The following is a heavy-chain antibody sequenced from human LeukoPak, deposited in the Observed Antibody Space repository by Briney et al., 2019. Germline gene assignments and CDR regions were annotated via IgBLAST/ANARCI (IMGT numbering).Heavy chain of an antibody. CDR2: INPSDGST. CDR3: ARDKYSRSWLFDY. Sequence: ASVKVSCKASGYTFTNYYLHWVRQAPGQGLEWMEIINPSDGSTSYAQKFQGRVTMTRDTSTSTVYMELSSLRSEDTAVYYCARDKYSRSWLFDYWGQGTLVTVSS. D-gene: IGHD6-13*01. CDR1: GYTFTNYY. J-gene: IGHJ4*02. V-gene: IGHV1-46*01.